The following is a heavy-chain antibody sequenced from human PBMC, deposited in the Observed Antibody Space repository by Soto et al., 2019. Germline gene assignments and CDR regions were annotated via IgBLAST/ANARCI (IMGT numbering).Heavy chain of an antibody. Sequence: QVQLVQSGAEVKKPGASVKVSCKASGYTFTNYGISWVRQAPGQGLEWMGWINTYNGNTNHAQKLQGRVTMTTDTXAXTXXMELRSVRSDDTAVYYCARGVGSGTYYNQYNWFDPWGQGTLVTVSS. V-gene: IGHV1-18*01. CDR2: INTYNGNT. CDR3: ARGVGSGTYYNQYNWFDP. CDR1: GYTFTNYG. D-gene: IGHD3-10*01. J-gene: IGHJ5*02.